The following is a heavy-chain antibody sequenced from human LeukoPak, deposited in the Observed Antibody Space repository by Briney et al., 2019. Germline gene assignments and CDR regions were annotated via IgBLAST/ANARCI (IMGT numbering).Heavy chain of an antibody. CDR2: FDPEDGET. Sequence: ASVKVSCKVSGYTLTGLSMHWVRQAPGKGLEWMGGFDPEDGETIYAQKFQGRVTMTEDTSTDTAYMELSSLRSEDTAVYYCATVVKDRYYYYYGMDVWGQGTTVTVSS. CDR3: ATVVKDRYYYYYGMDV. J-gene: IGHJ6*02. CDR1: GYTLTGLS. V-gene: IGHV1-24*01.